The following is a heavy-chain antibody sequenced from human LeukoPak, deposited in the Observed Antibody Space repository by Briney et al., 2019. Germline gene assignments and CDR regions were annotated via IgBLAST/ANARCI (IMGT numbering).Heavy chain of an antibody. CDR1: GFTFSIAW. J-gene: IGHJ4*02. V-gene: IGHV3-15*01. Sequence: GGSLRLSCAASGFTFSIAWMSWVRQAPGKGLEWVGRIKSRPDGWTTDYSAPVKGRFTISRDDSKNTLYLQMNSLKTEDTAVYFCATGLLGHWGQGTLVTVSS. CDR2: IKSRPDGWTT. D-gene: IGHD7-27*01. CDR3: ATGLLGH.